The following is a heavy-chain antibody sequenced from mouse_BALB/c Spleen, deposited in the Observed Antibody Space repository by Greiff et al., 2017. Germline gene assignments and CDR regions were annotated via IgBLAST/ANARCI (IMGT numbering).Heavy chain of an antibody. CDR1: GFNIKDTY. CDR3: ALYGDYLDRNFDD. CDR2: IDPANGNT. J-gene: IGHJ1*01. D-gene: IGHD2-13*01. V-gene: IGHV14-3*02. Sequence: VQLQQSGAELVKPGASVKLSCTASGFNIKDTYMHWVKQRPEQGLEWIGRIDPANGNTKYDPKFQGQATITADTASNTAYLQLSSLTSEDTAVYCCALYGDYLDRNFDDWGAGTTVTVSS.